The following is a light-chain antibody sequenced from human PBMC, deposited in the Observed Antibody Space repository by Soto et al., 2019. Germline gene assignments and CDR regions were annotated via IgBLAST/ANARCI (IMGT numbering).Light chain of an antibody. CDR1: SSDVGGYKY. CDR2: DVT. J-gene: IGLJ1*01. Sequence: QSVLTQPASVSGSPGQSITISCTGTSSDVGGYKYVSWYQQHPDKAPKLIIYDVTNRPSGISNRFSGSKSGNTASLTISGLQSEDEADYYCSSYTGSSSYVFGTGTKVNVL. V-gene: IGLV2-14*01. CDR3: SSYTGSSSYV.